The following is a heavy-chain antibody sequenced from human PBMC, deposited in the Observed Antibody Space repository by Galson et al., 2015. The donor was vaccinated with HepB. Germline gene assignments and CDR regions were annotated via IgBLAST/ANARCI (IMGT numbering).Heavy chain of an antibody. CDR1: GDTFKKFG. Sequence: SVKVSCKASGDTFKKFGISWVRQAPGQGLEWMGGIIPSAGTTDYAQSFEGRVTMTADESTSTVYMELSSLRPDDTAVYYCATKGITMMGGVVVGWFDPWGQGTLVSVSS. CDR2: IIPSAGTT. V-gene: IGHV1-69*13. CDR3: ATKGITMMGGVVVGWFDP. J-gene: IGHJ5*02. D-gene: IGHD3-10*01.